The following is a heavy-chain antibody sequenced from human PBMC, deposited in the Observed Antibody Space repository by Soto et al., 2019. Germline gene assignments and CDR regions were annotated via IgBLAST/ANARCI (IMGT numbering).Heavy chain of an antibody. CDR1: GYTFTSYG. J-gene: IGHJ4*02. CDR2: ISAYNGNT. Sequence: QVPLVQSGAEVKKPGASVKVSCKASGYTFTSYGISWVRQAPGQGREWMGWISAYNGNTNYAQKLQVRVTMTTDTPTSTAYMELRSLRSDDTAVYYCAGADRGYGDRFDYWGQGTLFAVSS. D-gene: IGHD5-12*01. CDR3: AGADRGYGDRFDY. V-gene: IGHV1-18*01.